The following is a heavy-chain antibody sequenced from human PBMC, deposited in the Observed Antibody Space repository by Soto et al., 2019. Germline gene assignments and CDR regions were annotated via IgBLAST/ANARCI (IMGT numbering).Heavy chain of an antibody. V-gene: IGHV4-30-2*01. Sequence: SETLSLTCAVSGCSISSGGYSWSWIRQPPGKGLEWIGYIYHSGSTYFNPSLKSRVTISVDRSKNHFSLKLSSVTAADTAVYYCARARLRYYDYLTGYSPYYYYYDMDVWGQGTKVTVSS. CDR2: IYHSGST. D-gene: IGHD3-9*01. CDR1: GCSISSGGYS. CDR3: ARARLRYYDYLTGYSPYYYYYDMDV. J-gene: IGHJ6*02.